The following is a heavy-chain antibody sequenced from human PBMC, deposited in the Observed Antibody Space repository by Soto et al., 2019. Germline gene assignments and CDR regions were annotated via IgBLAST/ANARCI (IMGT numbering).Heavy chain of an antibody. V-gene: IGHV4-38-2*01. CDR3: ATSGSGS. CDR2: IYHSGST. D-gene: IGHD3-10*01. J-gene: IGHJ4*02. Sequence: SETLSLTCAVSGFSISSGYYWGWIRQPPGKGLEWIGSIYHSGSTYYNPSLKSRVTISVDTSKNQFSLKLSSVTAADTAVYYCATSGSGSWGQGTLVTVSS. CDR1: GFSISSGYY.